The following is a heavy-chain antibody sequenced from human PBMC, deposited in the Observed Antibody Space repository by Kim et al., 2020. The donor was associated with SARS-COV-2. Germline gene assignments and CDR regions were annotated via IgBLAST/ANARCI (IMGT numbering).Heavy chain of an antibody. J-gene: IGHJ5*01. V-gene: IGHV3-21*01. CDR1: GFTSSSYS. CDR3: ARVQYCSGGTCYSNGFDS. Sequence: GGSLRLSCAASGFTSSSYSMSWVRQAPGKGLEWVSAITSSSTHIIYADSVKGRFTISRDNAKNSLYLQVNSLRAEDTAVYYCARVQYCSGGTCYSNGFDSWGQGTLVTVSS. CDR2: ITSSSTHI. D-gene: IGHD2-15*01.